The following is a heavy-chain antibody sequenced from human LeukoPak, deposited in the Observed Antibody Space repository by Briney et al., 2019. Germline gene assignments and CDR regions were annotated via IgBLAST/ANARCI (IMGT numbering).Heavy chain of an antibody. Sequence: GGSLRLSCAASGFTFSSYEMNWVRQAPGKGLEWVSYISSSGSTIYYADSVKGRFTISRDNAKNSLYLQMNSLRAEDTAVYYCARYSSSWFLDYWGQGTLVTVSS. CDR3: ARYSSSWFLDY. CDR2: ISSSGSTI. CDR1: GFTFSSYE. J-gene: IGHJ4*02. V-gene: IGHV3-48*03. D-gene: IGHD6-13*01.